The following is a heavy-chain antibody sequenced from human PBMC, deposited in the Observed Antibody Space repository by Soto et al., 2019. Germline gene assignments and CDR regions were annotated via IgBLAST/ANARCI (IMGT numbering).Heavy chain of an antibody. V-gene: IGHV4-31*03. CDR2: IYYSGST. CDR3: ARDCSGGSCSDDAFDI. D-gene: IGHD2-15*01. J-gene: IGHJ3*02. CDR1: GGSISSGGYY. Sequence: SETLSLTCTVSGGSISSGGYYWSWIRQHPGKGLEWIGYIYYSGSTYYNPSLKSRVTISVDTSKNQFSLKLSSVTAADTAVYYCARDCSGGSCSDDAFDIWGQGTMVTVSS.